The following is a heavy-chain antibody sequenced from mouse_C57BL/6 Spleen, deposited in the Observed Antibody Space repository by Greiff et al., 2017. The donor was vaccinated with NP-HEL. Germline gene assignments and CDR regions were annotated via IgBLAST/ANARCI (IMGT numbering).Heavy chain of an antibody. Sequence: QVQLQQPGAELVKPGASVKLSCKASGYTFTSYWMHWVKQRPGRGLEWIGRIAPNSGGTKYNEKFKSKATLTVDKPSSTAYMQLSSLTSEDSAVYYCARRGTGGAMDYWGQGTSVTVSS. CDR1: GYTFTSYW. V-gene: IGHV1-72*01. D-gene: IGHD4-1*01. CDR2: IAPNSGGT. J-gene: IGHJ4*01. CDR3: ARRGTGGAMDY.